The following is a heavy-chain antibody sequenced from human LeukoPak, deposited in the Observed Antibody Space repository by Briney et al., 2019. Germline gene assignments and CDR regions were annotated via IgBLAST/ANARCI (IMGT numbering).Heavy chain of an antibody. CDR2: IIPIFGTA. CDR3: ARGSYQGDYFDY. CDR1: GGTFSIYA. Sequence: SVKVSCKASGGTFSIYAISWVRQAPGPGLEWMGGIIPIFGTANYAQKFQGRVTITADESTSTAYMELSSLRSEDTAVYYCARGSYQGDYFDYWGQGTLVTVSS. J-gene: IGHJ4*02. V-gene: IGHV1-69*13. D-gene: IGHD1-26*01.